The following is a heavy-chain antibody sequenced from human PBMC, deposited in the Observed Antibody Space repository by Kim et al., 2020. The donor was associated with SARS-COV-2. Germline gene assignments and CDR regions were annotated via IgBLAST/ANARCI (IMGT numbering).Heavy chain of an antibody. CDR3: ARDQTYYDILTGYPSYYYYGMDV. D-gene: IGHD3-9*01. Sequence: SETLSLTCAVSGGSISSSNWWSWVRQPPGKGLEWIGEIYHSGSTNYNPSLKSRVTISVDKSKNQFSLKLSSVTAADTAVYYCARDQTYYDILTGYPSYYYYGMDVWGQGTTVTVSS. CDR1: GGSISSSNW. V-gene: IGHV4-4*02. J-gene: IGHJ6*02. CDR2: IYHSGST.